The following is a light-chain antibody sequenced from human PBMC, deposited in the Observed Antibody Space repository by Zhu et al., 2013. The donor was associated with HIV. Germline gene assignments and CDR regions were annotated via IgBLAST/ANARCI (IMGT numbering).Light chain of an antibody. CDR3: QQSYSTSWT. CDR2: AAS. J-gene: IGKJ1*01. Sequence: DIQMTQSPSSLSASVGDRVTITCRASQGISSYLVWYQQKPGKVPKLLIYAASTLQSGVPSRFSGSASGTDFTLTISSLQPEDFATYYCQQSYSTSWTFGQGTKVEIK. CDR1: QGISSY. V-gene: IGKV1-27*01.